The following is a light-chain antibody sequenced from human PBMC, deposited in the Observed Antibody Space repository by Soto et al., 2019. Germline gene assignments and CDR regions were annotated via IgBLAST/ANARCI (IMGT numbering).Light chain of an antibody. CDR2: GNS. Sequence: QPVLTQPPSVSGAPGQRVTISCTGSSSNIGAGYDVHWYQQLPGTAPKLLIYGNSNRPSGVPDRFSGSKSGTSASLAITGLQAEDEADYYCQSYDSSLSPWVFGTGTKVTVL. J-gene: IGLJ1*01. V-gene: IGLV1-40*01. CDR3: QSYDSSLSPWV. CDR1: SSNIGAGYD.